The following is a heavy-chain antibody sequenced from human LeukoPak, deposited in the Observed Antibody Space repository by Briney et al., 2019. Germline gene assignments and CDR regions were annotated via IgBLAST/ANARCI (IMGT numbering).Heavy chain of an antibody. CDR1: GGSISSYY. CDR3: ARGVYIAAAQYGY. J-gene: IGHJ4*02. Sequence: SETLSLTCTVSGGSISSYYWTWIRQPPGKGLEWIGYIYYSGTTNYNPSLKSRVTISVDTSKNQFSLKLSSVAAADTAVYYCARGVYIAAAQYGYWGQGTLVTVSS. V-gene: IGHV4-59*01. D-gene: IGHD6-13*01. CDR2: IYYSGTT.